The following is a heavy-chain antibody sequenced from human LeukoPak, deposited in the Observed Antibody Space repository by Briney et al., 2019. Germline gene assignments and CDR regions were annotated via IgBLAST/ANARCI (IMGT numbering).Heavy chain of an antibody. V-gene: IGHV3-74*01. D-gene: IGHD3-22*01. CDR1: GFTFSSSW. J-gene: IGHJ5*02. CDR2: INSDGSTT. Sequence: PGGSLRLSCAASGFTFSSSWMHWVRQAPGQGLVWVSRINSDGSTTNYADSVRGRFTFSRDNAKNTLYLQMNSLRAEDTAVYYCARDLGYYYDSSGYSNWFDPWGQGTLVTVSS. CDR3: ARDLGYYYDSSGYSNWFDP.